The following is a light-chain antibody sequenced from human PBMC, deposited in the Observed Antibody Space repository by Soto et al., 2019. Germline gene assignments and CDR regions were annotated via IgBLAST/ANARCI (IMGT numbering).Light chain of an antibody. CDR3: QQSYSSPYT. Sequence: DIQMTQSPSSLSASVGDRVTITCRASQSISSYLNWYQQKPGKAPSLLIYTTSSLQSGVPSRFSGSGSGTDFTLTIGGLQPADFAIYYCQQSYSSPYTFGLGTKVQIK. J-gene: IGKJ2*01. CDR1: QSISSY. V-gene: IGKV1-39*01. CDR2: TTS.